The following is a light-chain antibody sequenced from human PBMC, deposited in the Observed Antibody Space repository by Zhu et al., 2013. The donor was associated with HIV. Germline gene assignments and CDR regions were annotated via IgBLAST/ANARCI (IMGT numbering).Light chain of an antibody. CDR3: QQYNSWPPIT. J-gene: IGKJ5*01. V-gene: IGKV3D-15*01. CDR1: QSLGSD. Sequence: DIVLTQSPGTLSLSPGERVPLSCRASQSLGSDLAWYQQKPGQAPRLLIYGASIRATGIPARFSGSGSGTEFTLTISSLQSEDFAVYYCQQYNSWPPITFGQGTRLEIK. CDR2: GAS.